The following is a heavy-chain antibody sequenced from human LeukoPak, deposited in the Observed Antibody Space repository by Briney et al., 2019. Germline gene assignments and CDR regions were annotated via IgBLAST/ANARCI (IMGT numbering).Heavy chain of an antibody. D-gene: IGHD3-16*01. CDR3: ARERGSWGESAPFDY. CDR1: GGPISSHY. Sequence: SETLSLTCTVSGGPISSHYWSWIRQPPGKGLEWIGYIYYSGSTNYNPSLKSRVTISVDTSKNQFSLKLSSVTAADTAVYYCARERGSWGESAPFDYWGQGTLVTVSS. J-gene: IGHJ4*02. CDR2: IYYSGST. V-gene: IGHV4-59*11.